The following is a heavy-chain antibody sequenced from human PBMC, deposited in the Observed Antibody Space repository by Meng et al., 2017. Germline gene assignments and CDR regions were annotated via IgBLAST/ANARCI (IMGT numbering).Heavy chain of an antibody. J-gene: IGHJ4*02. V-gene: IGHV4-38-2*02. Sequence: SETLSLTCTVSGYSISSGYYWGWIRQPPGKGLEGIGSIYHSGSTYYNPSLKSRVTISVDTSKNQFSLKLSSVTAADTAVYYCARDLMTTDIWGQGTLVTVSS. CDR2: IYHSGST. D-gene: IGHD4-17*01. CDR1: GYSISSGYY. CDR3: ARDLMTTDI.